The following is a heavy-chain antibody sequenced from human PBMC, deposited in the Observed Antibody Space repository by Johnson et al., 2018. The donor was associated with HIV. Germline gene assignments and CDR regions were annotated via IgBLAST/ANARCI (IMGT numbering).Heavy chain of an antibody. D-gene: IGHD3/OR15-3a*01. CDR1: GFALSHYA. CDR3: ARDWDWGGAFDI. V-gene: IGHV3-30*04. Sequence: QVQLVESGGGVVKPGRSLRLSCAASGFALSHYAMHWVRQAPGKGLEWLAIISYDGSNKYYAGSVKGQFTISRDNSKNTLYLQMNGLRPVDTAVYYCARDWDWGGAFDIWGQGTMVTVSS. J-gene: IGHJ3*02. CDR2: ISYDGSNK.